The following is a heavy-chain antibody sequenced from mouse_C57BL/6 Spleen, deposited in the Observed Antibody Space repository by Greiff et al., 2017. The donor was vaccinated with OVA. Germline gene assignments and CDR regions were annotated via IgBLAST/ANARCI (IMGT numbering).Heavy chain of an antibody. Sequence: VQLKESGPELVKPGASVKIPCKASGYTFTDYNMDWVKQSHGKSLEWIGDINPNNGGTIYNQKFKGKATLTVDKSSSTAYMELRSLTSEDTAVYYCARDDYYGSSYVWYFDVWGTGTTVTVSS. CDR1: GYTFTDYN. D-gene: IGHD1-1*01. V-gene: IGHV1-18*01. CDR2: INPNNGGT. CDR3: ARDDYYGSSYVWYFDV. J-gene: IGHJ1*03.